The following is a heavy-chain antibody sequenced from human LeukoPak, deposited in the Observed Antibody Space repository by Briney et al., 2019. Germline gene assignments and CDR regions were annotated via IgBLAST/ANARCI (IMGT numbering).Heavy chain of an antibody. Sequence: SETLSLTCTVSGGSISSIIYYWGWIRQPPGKGLEWNGSIYYSGSTYYNPSLKSRVTISVDTSKNQFSLKLSSVTAADTAVYYCARRVRLGGSHNWFDPWGQGTLVTVSS. J-gene: IGHJ5*02. D-gene: IGHD7-27*01. CDR3: ARRVRLGGSHNWFDP. CDR1: GGSISSIIYY. CDR2: IYYSGST. V-gene: IGHV4-39*01.